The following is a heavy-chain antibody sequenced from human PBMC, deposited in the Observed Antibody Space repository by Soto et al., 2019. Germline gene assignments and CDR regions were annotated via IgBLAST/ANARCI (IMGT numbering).Heavy chain of an antibody. V-gene: IGHV1-69*13. CDR3: ARDSPYYYDSSGPFDI. CDR2: IIPIFGTA. Sequence: EASVKVSCKASGGTFSSYAISWVRQAPGQGLEWMGGIIPIFGTANYAQKFQGRVTITADESTSTAYMELSSLRSEDTAVYYCARDSPYYYDSSGPFDIWGQGTMVTVSS. CDR1: GGTFSSYA. J-gene: IGHJ3*02. D-gene: IGHD3-22*01.